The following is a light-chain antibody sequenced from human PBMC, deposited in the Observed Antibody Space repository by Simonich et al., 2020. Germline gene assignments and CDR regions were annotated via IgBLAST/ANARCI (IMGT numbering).Light chain of an antibody. CDR3: QQYNSYSYT. Sequence: EIVMTQSPATLSVSPGERATPPCRASQSVSSILTRYQQKPGQAPRLLINGASTRATGIPARFSGSGSGTEFTLTISSLQPDDFATYYCQQYNSYSYTFGQGTKLEIK. CDR2: GAS. CDR1: QSVSSI. V-gene: IGKV3-15*01. J-gene: IGKJ2*01.